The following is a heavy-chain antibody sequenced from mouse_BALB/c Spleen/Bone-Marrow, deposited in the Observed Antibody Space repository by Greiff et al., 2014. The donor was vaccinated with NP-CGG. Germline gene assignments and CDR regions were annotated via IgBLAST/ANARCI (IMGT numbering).Heavy chain of an antibody. CDR3: NAHITTVSY. D-gene: IGHD1-1*01. V-gene: IGHV14-4*02. J-gene: IGHJ2*01. CDR1: GLNIKDYY. CDR2: IDPENGDT. Sequence: EVQLQQSGAELVRSGASVKLSCTASGLNIKDYYMHWVKQRPEQGLEWIGWIDPENGDTEYVPKFQGKATMTADTSSNTAYLQLSSLTSEDTAVYYCNAHITTVSYWGQGTTLTVSS.